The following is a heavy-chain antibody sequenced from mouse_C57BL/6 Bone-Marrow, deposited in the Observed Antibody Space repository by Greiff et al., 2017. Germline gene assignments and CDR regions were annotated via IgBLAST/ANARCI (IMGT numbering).Heavy chain of an antibody. J-gene: IGHJ2*01. CDR2: IYPGDGDT. CDR1: GYAFSSSW. D-gene: IGHD4-1*01. CDR3: AREDWDGFDD. V-gene: IGHV1-82*01. Sequence: QVQLQQSGPELVKPGASVKISCKASGYAFSSSWMNWVKQRPGKGLEWIGRIYPGDGDTNYNGKFKGKATLTADKSSSTAYMQLSSLTSEDSAVYCCAREDWDGFDDWGQGTTLTVSS.